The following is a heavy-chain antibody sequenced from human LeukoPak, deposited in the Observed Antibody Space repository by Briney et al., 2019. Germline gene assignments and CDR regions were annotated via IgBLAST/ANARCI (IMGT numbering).Heavy chain of an antibody. Sequence: QSGGSLRLSCAASGFTVSSNYMSWVRQAPGKGLEWVSVIYSGGSTYYADSVKGRFTISRDNSKNTLYLQMNSLGAEDTAVYYCARELLNNWFDPWGQGTLVTVSS. V-gene: IGHV3-53*01. J-gene: IGHJ5*02. CDR1: GFTVSSNY. D-gene: IGHD2-8*02. CDR3: ARELLNNWFDP. CDR2: IYSGGST.